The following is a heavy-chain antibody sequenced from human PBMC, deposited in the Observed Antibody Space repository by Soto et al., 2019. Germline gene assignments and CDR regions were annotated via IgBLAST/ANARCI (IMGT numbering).Heavy chain of an antibody. CDR1: GCSINNYY. CDR2: IHYSGTT. Sequence: SETLSLTCTFSGCSINNYYCNWVRQPPGKGLEWIGSIHYSGTTHYNPSLESRVTISADRAKNQFSLKLNSVTAADTAVYYCAGDTYGMDVWGQGTTVTVSS. J-gene: IGHJ6*02. CDR3: AGDTYGMDV. V-gene: IGHV4-59*01.